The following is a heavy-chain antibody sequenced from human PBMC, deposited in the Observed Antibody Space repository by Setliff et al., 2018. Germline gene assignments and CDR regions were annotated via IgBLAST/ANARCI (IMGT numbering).Heavy chain of an antibody. Sequence: PGGSLRLSCSVPGFTFGIYWMSWVRQAPGKGLEWVANIKGDGSEKYYVDSVKGRFAVSRDNAKNSLFLQMDSLTVEDTAVYYCGRAGKPYAIDIWGQGTMVTVSS. V-gene: IGHV3-7*04. CDR1: GFTFGIYW. J-gene: IGHJ3*02. CDR2: IKGDGSEK. CDR3: GRAGKPYAIDI.